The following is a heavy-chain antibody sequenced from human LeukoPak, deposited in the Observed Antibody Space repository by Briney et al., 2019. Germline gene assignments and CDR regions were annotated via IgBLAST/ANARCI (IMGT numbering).Heavy chain of an antibody. J-gene: IGHJ4*02. CDR2: IYYSGST. Sequence: SETLSLTCTVSGGSFSTYYWSWIRQPPGKGLKWIGYIYYSGSTNYNPSLKSRVTISVDTSKNQFSLKLSSVTAADTAVYYCARDEGDGSYFDNWGQGTLVTVSS. CDR1: GGSFSTYY. D-gene: IGHD2-15*01. CDR3: ARDEGDGSYFDN. V-gene: IGHV4-59*01.